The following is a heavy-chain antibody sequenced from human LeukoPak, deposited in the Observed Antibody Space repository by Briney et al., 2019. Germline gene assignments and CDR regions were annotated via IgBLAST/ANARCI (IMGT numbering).Heavy chain of an antibody. CDR2: IIPIFGTA. CDR3: ARSRSDRLRYFDWYNFAEYFQH. J-gene: IGHJ1*01. D-gene: IGHD3-9*01. V-gene: IGHV1-69*01. Sequence: ASVKVSCKASGGTFSSYAISWVRQAPGQGLEWMGGIIPIFGTANYAQKFQGRVTITADESTSTAYMELSSLRSEDTAVYYCARSRSDRLRYFDWYNFAEYFQHWGQGTLVTVSS. CDR1: GGTFSSYA.